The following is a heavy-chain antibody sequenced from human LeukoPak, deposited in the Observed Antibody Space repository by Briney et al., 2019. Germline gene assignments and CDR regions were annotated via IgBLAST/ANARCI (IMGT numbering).Heavy chain of an antibody. CDR3: AKDAGTTGEGGPDY. D-gene: IGHD1-7*01. CDR2: ISGSGGST. CDR1: GFTFSSYA. Sequence: QTGASLRLSCAASGFTFSSYAMSWVRQAPGKGLEWVSAISGSGGSTYYADSVKGRFTISRDNSKNTLYLQMNSLRAEDTAIYYCAKDAGTTGEGGPDYWGQGTLVTVSS. V-gene: IGHV3-23*01. J-gene: IGHJ4*02.